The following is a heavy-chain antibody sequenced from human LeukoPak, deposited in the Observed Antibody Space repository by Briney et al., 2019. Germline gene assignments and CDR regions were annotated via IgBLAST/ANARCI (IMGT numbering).Heavy chain of an antibody. CDR2: ISTYNGNT. J-gene: IGHJ5*02. V-gene: IGHV1-18*01. CDR1: GYTFTNYG. CDR3: ARDLGYCSGGSCYSTNWFDP. D-gene: IGHD2-15*01. Sequence: GASVKVSCKASGYTFTNYGISWVRQAPGQGLEWMGWISTYNGNTDYPQRLQGRVTMTTDTSTSTAYMELRSLRSDDTAVYYCARDLGYCSGGSCYSTNWFDPWGQGTLVTVSS.